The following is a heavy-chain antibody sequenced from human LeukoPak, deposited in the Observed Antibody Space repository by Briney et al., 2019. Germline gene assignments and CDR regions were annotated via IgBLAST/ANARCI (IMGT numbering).Heavy chain of an antibody. CDR3: AYLFFDY. J-gene: IGHJ4*02. CDR1: GFTFSNAW. CDR2: IKSKTDDGTT. V-gene: IGHV3-15*01. Sequence: GGSLRLSCAASGFTFSNAWMTWVRQAPGKGLEWVGRIKSKTDDGTTDYAAPVKGRFTISRDDSKNTLFLQMYSLKTEDTAAYYCAYLFFDYWGQGALVTVSS. D-gene: IGHD3-16*01.